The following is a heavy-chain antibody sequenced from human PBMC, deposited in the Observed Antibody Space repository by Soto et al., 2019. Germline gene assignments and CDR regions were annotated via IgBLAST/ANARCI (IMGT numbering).Heavy chain of an antibody. J-gene: IGHJ6*02. Sequence: QVQLQESGPGLVKPSQTLSLTCTVSGGSISSGGYYWSWIRQHPGKGLEWIGYIYYSGSTYYNPSLKSRVTISVDTSKNQFSLKLSSVTAADTAVYYCARDRAVVVPAAISYYGMDVWGQGTTVTVSS. V-gene: IGHV4-31*03. D-gene: IGHD2-2*01. CDR1: GGSISSGGYY. CDR2: IYYSGST. CDR3: ARDRAVVVPAAISYYGMDV.